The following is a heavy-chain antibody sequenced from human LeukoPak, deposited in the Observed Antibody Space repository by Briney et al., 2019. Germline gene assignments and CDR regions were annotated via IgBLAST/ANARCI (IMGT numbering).Heavy chain of an antibody. V-gene: IGHV4-34*01. CDR2: INHSGST. CDR1: GGSFSGYY. J-gene: IGHJ2*01. Sequence: SETLSRTCAVYGGSFSGYYWSWIRQPPGKGLEWIGEINHSGSTNYNPSLKSRVTISVDTSKNQFSLKLSSVTAADTAVYYCAGSGYSYGYVDCYFDLWGRGTLVTVSS. CDR3: AGSGYSYGYVDCYFDL. D-gene: IGHD5-18*01.